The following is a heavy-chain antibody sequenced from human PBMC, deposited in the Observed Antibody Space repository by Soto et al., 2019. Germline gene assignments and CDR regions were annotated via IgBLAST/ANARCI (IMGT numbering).Heavy chain of an antibody. J-gene: IGHJ3*02. CDR3: ARENTYGAHAFDI. CDR2: INPNSGGT. V-gene: IGHV1-2*02. D-gene: IGHD4-17*01. Sequence: APVQVSCTQSGYTFTGAYMHWVRQAPGQGLEWMGWINPNSGGTNYAQKFQGRVTITADESTSTAYMELSSLRSEDTAVYYCARENTYGAHAFDILGQGTMVTVSS. CDR1: GYTFTGAY.